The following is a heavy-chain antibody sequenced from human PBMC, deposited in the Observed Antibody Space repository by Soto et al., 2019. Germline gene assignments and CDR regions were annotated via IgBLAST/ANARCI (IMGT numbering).Heavy chain of an antibody. CDR1: GGSISSYY. CDR2: IYYSGST. D-gene: IGHD4-17*01. J-gene: IGHJ3*02. Sequence: SETLSLTCTVSGGSISSYYWSWIRQPPGKGLEWIGYIYYSGSTNYNPSLKSRVTISVDTSKNQFSLKLSSVTAADTAVYYCARRGSMTTVTTSGARRGHKGAFDIWAKGQWSPSPQ. CDR3: ARRGSMTTVTTSGARRGHKGAFDI. V-gene: IGHV4-59*08.